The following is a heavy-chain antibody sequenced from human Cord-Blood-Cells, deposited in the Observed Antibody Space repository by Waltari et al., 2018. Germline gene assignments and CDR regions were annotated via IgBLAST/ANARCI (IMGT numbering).Heavy chain of an antibody. CDR1: GFPFSSYW. Sequence: EVQLVESGGGLVQPGGSLRLSCAASGFPFSSYWMSWVRQAPGKGLEWVANIKQDGSEKYYVDSVKGRFTISRDNAKNSLYLQMNSLRAEDTAVYYCASVELGIFDYWGQGTLVTVSS. J-gene: IGHJ4*02. CDR2: IKQDGSEK. D-gene: IGHD7-27*01. CDR3: ASVELGIFDY. V-gene: IGHV3-7*01.